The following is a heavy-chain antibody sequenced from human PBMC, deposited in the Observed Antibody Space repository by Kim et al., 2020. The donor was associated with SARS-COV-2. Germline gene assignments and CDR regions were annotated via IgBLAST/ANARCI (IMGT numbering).Heavy chain of an antibody. CDR1: GFTFSSYS. CDR3: ARDLVLFWALYGMDV. CDR2: ISSSSSTI. V-gene: IGHV3-48*02. J-gene: IGHJ6*02. D-gene: IGHD3-9*01. Sequence: GGSLRLSCAASGFTFSSYSMNWVRQAPGKGLEWVSYISSSSSTIYYADSVKGRFTISRDNAKNSLYLQMNSLRDEDTAVHYCARDLVLFWALYGMDVWGQGTTVTVSS.